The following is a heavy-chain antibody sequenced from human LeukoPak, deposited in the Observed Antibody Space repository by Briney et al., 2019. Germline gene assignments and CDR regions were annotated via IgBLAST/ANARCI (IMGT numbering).Heavy chain of an antibody. CDR3: AKRRVDYYYYYGMDV. J-gene: IGHJ6*02. V-gene: IGHV3-23*01. CDR2: ISGSGGST. D-gene: IGHD2-15*01. CDR1: GFTFSSYS. Sequence: XGSLRLSCAASGFTFSSYSMNWVRQAPGKGLEWVSAISGSGGSTYYADSVKGRFTISRDNSKNTLYLQMNSLRAEDTAVYYCAKRRVDYYYYYGMDVWGQGTTVTVSS.